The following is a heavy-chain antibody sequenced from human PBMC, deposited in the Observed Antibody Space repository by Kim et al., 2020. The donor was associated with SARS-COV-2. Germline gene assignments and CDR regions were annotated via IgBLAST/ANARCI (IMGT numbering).Heavy chain of an antibody. CDR3: ATDLPSSGWRYYYGMDV. V-gene: IGHV1-24*01. D-gene: IGHD6-19*01. CDR1: GYTLTELS. CDR2: FDPEDGET. Sequence: ASVKVSCKVSGYTLTELSMHWVRQAPGKGLEWMGGFDPEDGETIYAQKFQGRVTMTEDTSTDTAYMELSSLRSEDTAVYYCATDLPSSGWRYYYGMDVWGQGTTVTVSS. J-gene: IGHJ6*02.